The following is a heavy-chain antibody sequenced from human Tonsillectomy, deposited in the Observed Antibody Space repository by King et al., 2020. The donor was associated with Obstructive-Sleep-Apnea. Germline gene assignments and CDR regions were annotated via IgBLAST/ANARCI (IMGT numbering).Heavy chain of an antibody. D-gene: IGHD1-1*01. CDR1: GYNFAINW. CDR3: ASQGDLLELRDDALDI. V-gene: IGHV5-51*01. Sequence: QLVQSGAEVKKPGESLKISCKASGYNFAINWIGWVRQMPGKGLEWMGIIFPADSDTRYSPSFQGRVTPSADKSISTAYLQWSRLKASDTAIYYCASQGDLLELRDDALDIWGQGTMVTVSS. CDR2: IFPADSDT. J-gene: IGHJ3*02.